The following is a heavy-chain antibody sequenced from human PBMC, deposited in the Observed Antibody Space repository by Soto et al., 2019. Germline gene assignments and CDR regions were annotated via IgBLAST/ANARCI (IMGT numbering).Heavy chain of an antibody. J-gene: IGHJ6*02. CDR1: GYFLSRVYY. Sequence: SETLSLTCAVSGYFLSRVYYWGWIRQPQGKGLWWMGVIYQSGTIYYKPTLTIRVTISVDTPRHQFSLKPSSVSAADTSVYYCARDCGFWSGYYGVLAYYDGMDVWGQGTTVTVSS. V-gene: IGHV4-38-2*02. D-gene: IGHD3-3*01. CDR2: IYQSGTI. CDR3: ARDCGFWSGYYGVLAYYDGMDV.